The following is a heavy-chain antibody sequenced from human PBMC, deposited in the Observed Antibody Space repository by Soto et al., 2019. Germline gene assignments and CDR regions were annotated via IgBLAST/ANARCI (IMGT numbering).Heavy chain of an antibody. CDR3: AKVPGGDSSDDY. D-gene: IGHD3-22*01. J-gene: IGHJ4*02. Sequence: QVQLVESGGGVVQPGRSLRLSCEASGFTFSSYGMQWVRQAPGKGLEWVAVISYDGSNKYYADSVKGRFTISRDNSKNTLYLEMNSLRAEDTAVYYCAKVPGGDSSDDYWGQGTLDTVSS. V-gene: IGHV3-30*18. CDR2: ISYDGSNK. CDR1: GFTFSSYG.